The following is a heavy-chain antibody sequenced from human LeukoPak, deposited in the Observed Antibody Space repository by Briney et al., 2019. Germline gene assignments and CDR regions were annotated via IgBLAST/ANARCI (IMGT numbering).Heavy chain of an antibody. V-gene: IGHV3-23*01. CDR2: ISGSGGST. J-gene: IGHJ4*02. CDR1: GFTFSSYA. CDR3: AKDLVTMVRGVIRAPDC. Sequence: PGGSLRLSCAASGFTFSSYAMSWVRQAPGKGLEWVSAISGSGGSTYYADSVKGRFTISRDNSKNTLYLQMNSLRAEDTAVYYCAKDLVTMVRGVIRAPDCWGQGTLVTVSS. D-gene: IGHD3-10*01.